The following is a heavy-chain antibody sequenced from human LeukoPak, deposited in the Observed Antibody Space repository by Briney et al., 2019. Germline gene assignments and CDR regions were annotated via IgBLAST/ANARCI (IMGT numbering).Heavy chain of an antibody. J-gene: IGHJ6*03. D-gene: IGHD3-22*01. CDR2: ISSSGKTI. CDR1: GFTFSSYE. Sequence: PGGSLRLSCAASGFTFSSYEVNWVRQAPGKGLEWVSYISSSGKTISYADSVKGRFTISRDNAKNSLYLHMNSLRGEDTAVYFYARGGSGSYHYYMDVWGKGTTVTVSS. CDR3: ARGGSGSYHYYMDV. V-gene: IGHV3-48*03.